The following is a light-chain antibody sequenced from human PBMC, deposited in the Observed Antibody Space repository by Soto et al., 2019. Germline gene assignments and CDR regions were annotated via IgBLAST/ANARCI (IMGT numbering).Light chain of an antibody. CDR2: DAS. CDR3: QQYDNLFT. J-gene: IGKJ2*01. V-gene: IGKV1-33*01. Sequence: DIQMTQSPSSLSASVGDRITITCQASQDISNYLNWYQQKPGKAPQLLIYDASNLETGVPSRFSGSGSGTDFTFTISSLQPEDIATYYCQQYDNLFTFGQGTNVEIK. CDR1: QDISNY.